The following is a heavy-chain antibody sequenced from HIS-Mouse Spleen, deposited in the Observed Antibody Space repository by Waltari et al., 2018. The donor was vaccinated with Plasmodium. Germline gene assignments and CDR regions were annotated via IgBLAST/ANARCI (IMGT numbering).Heavy chain of an antibody. CDR1: GSTFTGYY. D-gene: IGHD6-13*01. J-gene: IGHJ1*01. V-gene: IGHV1-2*02. CDR3: ARVLGYKAAAGTFVEYFQH. Sequence: VKVSCKASGSTFTGYYMHWVRQAPGQGREWMGWINPNSGGTNYAQKFQGRVTMTRDTSISTAYMELSRLRSDDTAVYYCARVLGYKAAAGTFVEYFQHWGQGTLVTVSS. CDR2: INPNSGGT.